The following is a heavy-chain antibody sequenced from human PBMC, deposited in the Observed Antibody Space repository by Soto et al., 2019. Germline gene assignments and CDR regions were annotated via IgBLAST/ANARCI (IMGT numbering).Heavy chain of an antibody. Sequence: PGGSLRLSSTTSGFTFGDYALSWVRQAPGKGLEWVGFIRRNAYGGTTDYAASVKGRFTISRDDSKSIAYLQMNSLRTEDTALYYCTRASSLDFDFWGQGTLVTVSS. V-gene: IGHV3-49*04. CDR2: IRRNAYGGTT. CDR1: GFTFGDYA. J-gene: IGHJ4*02. D-gene: IGHD3-16*01. CDR3: TRASSLDFDF.